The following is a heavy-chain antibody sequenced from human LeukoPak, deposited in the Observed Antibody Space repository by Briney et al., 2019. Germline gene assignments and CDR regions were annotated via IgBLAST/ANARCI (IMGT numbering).Heavy chain of an antibody. CDR2: IYSDNT. J-gene: IGHJ4*02. CDR1: GFTVSSNS. V-gene: IGHV3-53*01. CDR3: AKSYSVRTKIISMLRGKTNGGTIDYFDY. Sequence: GGSLRLSCTVSGFTVSSNSMSWVRQAPGKGLEWVSFIYSDNTHYSDSVKGRFTISRDNSENTLYLQMNSLRAEDTAVYYCAKSYSVRTKIISMLRGKTNGGTIDYFDYWGQGTLVTVSS. D-gene: IGHD3-10*01.